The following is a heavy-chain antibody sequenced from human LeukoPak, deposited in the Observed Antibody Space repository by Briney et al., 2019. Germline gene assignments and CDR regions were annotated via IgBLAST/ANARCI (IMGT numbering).Heavy chain of an antibody. D-gene: IGHD4-17*01. CDR1: GFNVSRNY. Sequence: GGSLRLSCAASGFNVSRNYMSWVRQAPGKGLEWVSLIYSGGSTYYADSVKGRFTISRDNSKNTLFLQMNSLRAEDTAVYYCARAVGDSGDYWGQGTLVTVSS. CDR3: ARAVGDSGDY. J-gene: IGHJ4*02. CDR2: IYSGGST. V-gene: IGHV3-53*01.